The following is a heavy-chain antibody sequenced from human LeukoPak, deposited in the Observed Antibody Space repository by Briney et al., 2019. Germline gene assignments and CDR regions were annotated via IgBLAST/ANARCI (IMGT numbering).Heavy chain of an antibody. D-gene: IGHD4-17*01. CDR2: ISSSSSYI. CDR1: GFTFSSYS. CDR3: ARAYDYGDYGYFQH. V-gene: IGHV3-21*01. Sequence: GGSLRLSCAASGFTFSSYSMNRVRQAPGKGLEWVSSISSSSSYIYYADSVKGRFTISRDNAKNSLYLQMNSLRAEDTAVYYCARAYDYGDYGYFQHWGQGTLVTVSS. J-gene: IGHJ1*01.